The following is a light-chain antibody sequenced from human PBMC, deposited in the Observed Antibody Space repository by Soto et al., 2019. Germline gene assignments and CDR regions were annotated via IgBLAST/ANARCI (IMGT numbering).Light chain of an antibody. CDR2: EVS. CDR3: SSYTTSNTLV. J-gene: IGLJ1*01. CDR1: SSDVGGYNY. Sequence: QSALTQSASVSGSRGQSMTISCTGTSSDVGGYNYVSWYQQHPGKAPKLMIYEVSNRPSGVSNRFSGSKSGNTASLTISGLQAEDEADYYCSSYTTSNTLVFGTGTKVTVL. V-gene: IGLV2-14*01.